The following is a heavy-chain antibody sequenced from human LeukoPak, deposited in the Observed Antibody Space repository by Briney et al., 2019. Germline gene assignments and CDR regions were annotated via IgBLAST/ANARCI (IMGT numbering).Heavy chain of an antibody. Sequence: GRSLRLSCAASGFTFSSYGMHWVRQAPGKGLEWVSAISGSGGSTYYADSVKGRFTISRDNSKNTLYLQMSSLRAEDTAVYYCAHISSSWPDYWGQGTLVTVSS. V-gene: IGHV3-23*01. CDR3: AHISSSWPDY. J-gene: IGHJ4*02. CDR2: ISGSGGST. CDR1: GFTFSSYG. D-gene: IGHD6-13*01.